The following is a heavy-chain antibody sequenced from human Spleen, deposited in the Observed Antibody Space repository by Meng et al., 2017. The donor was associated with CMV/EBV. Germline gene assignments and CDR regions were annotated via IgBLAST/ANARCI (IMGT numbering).Heavy chain of an antibody. CDR1: GGSFSSFY. D-gene: IGHD5-18*01. CDR3: ARSDGRIAPGHY. Sequence: GQLRQGGAGLFKPSETRSSTCAVYGGSFSSFYWHWIRQPPGKGLEWIGEINHSGSTNYNPSLKNRVTISVDTSKNQFSLKLSSVTAADTAVYYCARSDGRIAPGHYWGQGTLVTVSS. V-gene: IGHV4-34*01. J-gene: IGHJ4*02. CDR2: INHSGST.